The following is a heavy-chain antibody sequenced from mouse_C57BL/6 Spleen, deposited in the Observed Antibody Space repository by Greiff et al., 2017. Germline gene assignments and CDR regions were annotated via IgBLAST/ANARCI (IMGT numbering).Heavy chain of an antibody. V-gene: IGHV14-2*01. D-gene: IGHD6-1*01. CDR2: IDPEDGET. Sequence: EVQLQQSGAELVKPGASVKLSCTASGFNIKDYYMHWVKQRTEQGLEWIGRIDPEDGETKYAPKFPGKATITADTSSNTTYLQLSSLTYEDTAVDYCARGTSGWADYWGEGTTLTVSS. CDR3: ARGTSGWADY. CDR1: GFNIKDYY. J-gene: IGHJ2*01.